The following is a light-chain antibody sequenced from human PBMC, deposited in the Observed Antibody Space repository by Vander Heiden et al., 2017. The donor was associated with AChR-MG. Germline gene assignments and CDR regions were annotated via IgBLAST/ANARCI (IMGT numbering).Light chain of an antibody. Sequence: DIKLTQSKSSLSASVGDRVTITCRASQGISNYLAWYQQKPGKVPKLLIYAASSLQSGVPSRFSGSGSGPDFTLTISRLQPEDVATYYCHKYNSAPLTFGQGTRLEIK. CDR2: AAS. CDR1: QGISNY. CDR3: HKYNSAPLT. V-gene: IGKV1-27*01. J-gene: IGKJ5*01.